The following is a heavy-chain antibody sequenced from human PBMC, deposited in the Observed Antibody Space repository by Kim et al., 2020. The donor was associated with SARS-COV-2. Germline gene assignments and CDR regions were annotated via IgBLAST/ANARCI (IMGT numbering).Heavy chain of an antibody. V-gene: IGHV1-69*13. J-gene: IGHJ6*02. CDR1: GGTFSSYA. D-gene: IGHD3-10*01. CDR3: ARDLVAMVRGVMYIGADYYYGMDV. CDR2: IIPIFGTA. Sequence: SVKVSCKAYGGTFSSYAISWVRQAPGQGLEWMGGIIPIFGTANYAQKFQGRVTITADESTSTAYMELSSLRSEDTAVYYCARDLVAMVRGVMYIGADYYYGMDVWGQGTTVTVSS.